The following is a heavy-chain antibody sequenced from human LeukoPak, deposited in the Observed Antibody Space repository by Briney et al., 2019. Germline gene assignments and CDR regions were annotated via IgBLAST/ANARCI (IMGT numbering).Heavy chain of an antibody. Sequence: SETLSLTCAVYGGSFSGYYWSWIRQPPGKGLEWIGEINHSGSTNYNPSLKSRVTISVDTSKNQFSLKLSSVTAADTAVYYCARGRGVAAKDCWGQGTLVTVSS. V-gene: IGHV4-34*01. CDR3: ARGRGVAAKDC. CDR2: INHSGST. D-gene: IGHD3-10*01. CDR1: GGSFSGYY. J-gene: IGHJ4*02.